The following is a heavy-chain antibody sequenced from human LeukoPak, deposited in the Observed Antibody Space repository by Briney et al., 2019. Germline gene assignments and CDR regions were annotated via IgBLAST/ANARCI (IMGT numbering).Heavy chain of an antibody. J-gene: IGHJ3*02. V-gene: IGHV4-59*11. CDR2: ISYIGST. D-gene: IGHD4-17*01. Sequence: SETLSLTCGVSDDSFSSHYWTWIRKPPGKGLGWIGYISYIGSTNYTPSLKSRVTISIDTSKKQFSLKLSSVTAADTAVYYCARDLVTVTKGFDIWGQGTMVSVSS. CDR3: ARDLVTVTKGFDI. CDR1: DDSFSSHY.